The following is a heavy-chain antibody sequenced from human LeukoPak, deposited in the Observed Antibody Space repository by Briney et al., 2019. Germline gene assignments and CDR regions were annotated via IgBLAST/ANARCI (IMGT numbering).Heavy chain of an antibody. J-gene: IGHJ3*02. CDR2: ISSNGGST. D-gene: IGHD2-2*02. Sequence: GGSLRLSCAASGFTFSSYAMHWVRQAPGKGLEYVSAISSNGGSTYYANSVKGRFTISRDNSKNTLYLQMGSLRAEDMAVYYCARGGCSSTSCYTHADAFDIWGQGTMVTVSS. CDR3: ARGGCSSTSCYTHADAFDI. CDR1: GFTFSSYA. V-gene: IGHV3-64*01.